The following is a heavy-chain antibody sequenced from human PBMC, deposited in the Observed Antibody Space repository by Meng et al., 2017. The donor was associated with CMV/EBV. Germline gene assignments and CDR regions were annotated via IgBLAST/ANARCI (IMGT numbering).Heavy chain of an antibody. CDR3: ARDCSSTSCLNAFDI. Sequence: QTLSITWAISGDSVSSNSAAWNWIRQSPSRGLEWLGRTYYRSKWYNDYAVSVISRITIHPDTSKKQFSLQLNSVTPEDTAVYYCARDCSSTSCLNAFDICGQGPLVTVSS. CDR1: GDSVSSNSAA. J-gene: IGHJ3*02. CDR2: TYYRSKWYN. D-gene: IGHD2-2*01. V-gene: IGHV6-1*01.